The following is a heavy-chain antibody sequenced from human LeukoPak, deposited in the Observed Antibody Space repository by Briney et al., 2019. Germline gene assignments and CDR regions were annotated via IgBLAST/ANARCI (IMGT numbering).Heavy chain of an antibody. CDR1: AFTFNTYS. CDR2: ISDDSSSI. J-gene: IGHJ4*02. D-gene: IGHD1-26*01. V-gene: IGHV3-21*01. Sequence: GGSLRLSCATSAFTFNTYSMNWFRQAPGKGLEWVSSISDDSSSIYYADSVKGRFTISRDNAKNSLYLQMNSLGVEDTAVYYCARDSGSCDFDYWGQGTLVTVSS. CDR3: ARDSGSCDFDY.